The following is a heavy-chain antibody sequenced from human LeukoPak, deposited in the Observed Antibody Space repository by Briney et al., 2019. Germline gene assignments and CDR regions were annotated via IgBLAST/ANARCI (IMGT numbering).Heavy chain of an antibody. Sequence: GGSLRLSCAASGFTFSSYSMNWVRQAPGKGLEWVSSISSSSSYIYYADSVKGRFTISRDNATNSLYLQMNSLRAEDTAVYYCARDRGGYYVFDYWGQGTLVTVSS. CDR3: ARDRGGYYVFDY. J-gene: IGHJ4*02. D-gene: IGHD3-22*01. CDR2: ISSSSSYI. CDR1: GFTFSSYS. V-gene: IGHV3-21*01.